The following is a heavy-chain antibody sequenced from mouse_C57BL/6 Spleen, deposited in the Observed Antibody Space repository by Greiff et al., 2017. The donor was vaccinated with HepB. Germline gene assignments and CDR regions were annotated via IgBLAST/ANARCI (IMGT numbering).Heavy chain of an antibody. V-gene: IGHV5-2*01. CDR3: ARQGQGGWFAY. D-gene: IGHD3-3*01. J-gene: IGHJ3*01. CDR1: EYEFPSHD. Sequence: EVMLVESGGGLVQPGESLKLSCESNEYEFPSHDMSWVRKTPEKRLELVAAINSDGGSNYYPDTMERLFIISRDNTKKTLYLQMSSLRSEDTALYYCARQGQGGWFAYWGQGTLVTVSA. CDR2: INSDGGSN.